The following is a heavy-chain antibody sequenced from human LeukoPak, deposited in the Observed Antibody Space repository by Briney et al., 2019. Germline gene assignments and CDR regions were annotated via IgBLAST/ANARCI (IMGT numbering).Heavy chain of an antibody. CDR3: AKDPNYYDSSGYYH. V-gene: IGHV3-23*01. Sequence: PGASLSLSCAASGFTFSSYAMSWVRQAPGKGLEWVSAISGSGGSTYYADSVKGRFTISRYNSKNTLYLQMNSLRAEDTAVYYCAKDPNYYDSSGYYHWGQGTLVTVSS. J-gene: IGHJ5*02. CDR2: ISGSGGST. D-gene: IGHD3-22*01. CDR1: GFTFSSYA.